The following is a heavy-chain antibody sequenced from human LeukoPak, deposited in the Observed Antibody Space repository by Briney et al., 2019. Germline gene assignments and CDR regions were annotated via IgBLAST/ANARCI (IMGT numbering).Heavy chain of an antibody. CDR1: GFTVSSNY. J-gene: IGHJ3*02. CDR2: IYSGGST. CDR3: ARDCGGDCYYAFDT. V-gene: IGHV3-53*01. D-gene: IGHD2-21*01. Sequence: GGSLRLSCAASGFTVSSNYMSWVRQAPGKGLEWVSVIYSGGSTYYADSVKGRFTISRDNSKNTLYLQMNSLRAEDTAVYYCARDCGGDCYYAFDTWGQGTMVTVSS.